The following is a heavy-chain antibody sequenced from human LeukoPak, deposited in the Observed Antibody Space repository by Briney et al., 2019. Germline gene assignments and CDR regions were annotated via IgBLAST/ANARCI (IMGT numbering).Heavy chain of an antibody. D-gene: IGHD1-1*01. CDR2: INHSGST. J-gene: IGHJ5*02. Sequence: SETLSLTCAAYGGSFSGYYWSWIRQPPGKGLEWIGEINHSGSTNYNPSLKSRVTISVDTSKNQFSLKLSSVTAADTAVYYCARKRPSYHQNNWFDPWGQGTLVTVSS. V-gene: IGHV4-34*01. CDR3: ARKRPSYHQNNWFDP. CDR1: GGSFSGYY.